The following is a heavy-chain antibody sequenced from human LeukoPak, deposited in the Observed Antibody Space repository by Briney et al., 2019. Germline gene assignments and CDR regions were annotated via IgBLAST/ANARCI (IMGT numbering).Heavy chain of an antibody. CDR3: ARANFLYCSSSTCLFDY. CDR1: GYTFTDYY. V-gene: IGHV1-2*02. CDR2: INPNDGDK. Sequence: GGSVKVSCKASGYTFTDYYMHWVRQAPGQGFEWMGWINPNDGDKNYAQTFQGRVTITRDKSISTAHMEVNRLRSDDTAVYYCARANFLYCSSSTCLFDYWGQGTLVTVSS. J-gene: IGHJ4*02. D-gene: IGHD2-2*01.